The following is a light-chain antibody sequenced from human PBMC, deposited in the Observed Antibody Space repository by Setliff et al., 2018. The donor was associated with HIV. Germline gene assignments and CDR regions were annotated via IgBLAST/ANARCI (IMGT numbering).Light chain of an antibody. CDR2: EVR. V-gene: IGLV2-23*02. CDR1: SSDVGGYNL. J-gene: IGLJ1*01. Sequence: SVLTQPASVSGSPGQPITIFCTGTSSDVGGYNLVSWYQHHPDKAPKLIIYEVRERPSGVSNRFSGSKSGNTASLTISGLQAEDEADYYCCSFAGSNTYVFGPGTKVTVL. CDR3: CSFAGSNTYV.